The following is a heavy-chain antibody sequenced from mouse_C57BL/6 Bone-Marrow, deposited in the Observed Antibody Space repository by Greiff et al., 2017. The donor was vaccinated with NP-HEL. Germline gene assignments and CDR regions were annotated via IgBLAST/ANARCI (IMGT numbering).Heavy chain of an antibody. CDR2: ILPSIGRT. V-gene: IGHV15-2*01. J-gene: IGHJ1*03. Sequence: VKLQESGSELRSPGSSVKLSCKDFDSEVFPIAYMSWVRQKPGHGFEWIGGILPSIGRTIYGEKFEDKATLDADTLSNTAYLELNSLTSEDSDIYYCARRPLWGYFDVWGTGTTVTVSS. D-gene: IGHD1-1*02. CDR1: DSEVFPIAY. CDR3: ARRPLWGYFDV.